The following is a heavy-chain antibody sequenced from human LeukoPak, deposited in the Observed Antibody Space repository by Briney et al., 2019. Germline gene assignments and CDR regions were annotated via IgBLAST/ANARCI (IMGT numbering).Heavy chain of an antibody. CDR2: IKQDGSEK. V-gene: IGHV3-7*01. Sequence: GGSLRLSCAASGFTFSNYWMSWVRQAPGKGREWVATIKQDGSEKYYVDSVTGRFTISRDNTTNSLYLQMNSLRAEDTDVYSCARDSSTGWPDYYYCMDVWGKGTTVTVSS. CDR3: ARDSSTGWPDYYYCMDV. J-gene: IGHJ6*03. CDR1: GFTFSNYW. D-gene: IGHD6-19*01.